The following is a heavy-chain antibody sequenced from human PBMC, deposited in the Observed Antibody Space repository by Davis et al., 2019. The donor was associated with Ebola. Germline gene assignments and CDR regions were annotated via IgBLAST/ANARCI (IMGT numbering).Heavy chain of an antibody. V-gene: IGHV3-48*02. CDR3: ARSLGDIVLVPAALVPDY. Sequence: GESLKISCAASGFTFSSYSMNWVRQAPGKGLEWVSYISSSSSTIYYADSVKGRFTISRDNAKNSLYLQMNSLRDEDTAVYFCARSLGDIVLVPAALVPDYWGQGTLVTVSS. D-gene: IGHD2-2*01. CDR2: ISSSSSTI. J-gene: IGHJ4*02. CDR1: GFTFSSYS.